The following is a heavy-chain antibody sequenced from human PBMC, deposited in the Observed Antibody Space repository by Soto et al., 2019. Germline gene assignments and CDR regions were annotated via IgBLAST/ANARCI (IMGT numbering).Heavy chain of an antibody. CDR2: IIPIFGTA. J-gene: IGHJ6*02. V-gene: IGHV1-69*13. D-gene: IGHD2-15*01. CDR1: GGTFSSYA. CDR3: AREQLSDIMDYYYGMDV. Sequence: ASVKVSCKASGGTFSSYAISWVRQAPGQGLEWMGGIIPIFGTANYAQKFQGRVTITADESTSTAYMELSSLRSEDTAVYYCAREQLSDIMDYYYGMDVWGQGTTVTVSS.